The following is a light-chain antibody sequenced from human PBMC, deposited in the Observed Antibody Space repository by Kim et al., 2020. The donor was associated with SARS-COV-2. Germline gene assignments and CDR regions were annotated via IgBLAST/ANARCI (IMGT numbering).Light chain of an antibody. V-gene: IGKV3-20*01. Sequence: EIVLTQSPGTLSLSPGERATLSCRASQTVSSSYVAWYQQKAGQAPRLLIYGASSRATGIPDRFSGSGSGTDFTLTISRLEPEDFAVYYCQQYGGSPETFGQGTKVDIK. CDR1: QTVSSSY. J-gene: IGKJ1*01. CDR2: GAS. CDR3: QQYGGSPET.